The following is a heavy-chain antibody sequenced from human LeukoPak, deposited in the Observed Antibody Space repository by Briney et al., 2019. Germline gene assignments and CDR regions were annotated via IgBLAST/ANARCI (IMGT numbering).Heavy chain of an antibody. V-gene: IGHV3-23*01. Sequence: GGSLRLSCAASGFTFSSYAMSWVRQAPGRGLEWVSAISGSGGSTYYADSVKGRFTISRDNSKNKLYLQMNSLTAEDTAVYYFAKDLSGFDYWGQGTLVTVSS. J-gene: IGHJ4*02. CDR3: AKDLSGFDY. CDR2: ISGSGGST. D-gene: IGHD2/OR15-2a*01. CDR1: GFTFSSYA.